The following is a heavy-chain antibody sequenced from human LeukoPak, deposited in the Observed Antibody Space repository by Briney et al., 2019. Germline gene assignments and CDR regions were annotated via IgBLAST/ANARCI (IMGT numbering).Heavy chain of an antibody. V-gene: IGHV4-34*08. J-gene: IGHJ4*02. D-gene: IGHD6-19*01. Sequence: GSLRLSCAASEFTFSSYSMNWVRQAPGKGLEWIGEINHSGSTNYNPSLKSRVTISVDTSKNQFSLKLSSVTAADTAVYYCALLGGGWSPYFDYWGQGTLVTVSS. CDR3: ALLGGGWSPYFDY. CDR2: INHSGST. CDR1: EFTFSSYS.